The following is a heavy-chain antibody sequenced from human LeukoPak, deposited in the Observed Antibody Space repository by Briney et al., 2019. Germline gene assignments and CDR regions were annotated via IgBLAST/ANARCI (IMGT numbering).Heavy chain of an antibody. D-gene: IGHD5-12*01. CDR1: VGSMSNQY. Sequence: WESLSLSCTVSVGSMSNQYGSWLRQPAGKGLEWLGCIYSTGSTNYHPSLKGRVPTPLDKSNTQFVLSLSPVTAAATAVYYCSMGRVATNVTNLGQRALGTGSS. J-gene: IGHJ4*02. V-gene: IGHV4-4*07. CDR3: SMGRVATNVTN. CDR2: IYSTGST.